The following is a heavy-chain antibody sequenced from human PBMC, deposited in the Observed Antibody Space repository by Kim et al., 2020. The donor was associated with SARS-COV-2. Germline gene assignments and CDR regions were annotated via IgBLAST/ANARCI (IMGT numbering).Heavy chain of an antibody. Sequence: SETLSLTCAVYGGSFSGYYWSWIRQPPGKGLEWIGEINHSGSTNYNPSLKSRVTISVDTSKNQFSLKLSCITTTDTAVYYCARGKGGNGDVILWFGESYYFDYWVQGSLVTVSS. CDR3: ARGKGGNGDVILWFGESYYFDY. CDR1: GGSFSGYY. D-gene: IGHD3-10*01. J-gene: IGHJ4*02. CDR2: INHSGST. V-gene: IGHV4-34*01.